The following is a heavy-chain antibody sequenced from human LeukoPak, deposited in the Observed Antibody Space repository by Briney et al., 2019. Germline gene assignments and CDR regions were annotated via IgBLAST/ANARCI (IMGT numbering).Heavy chain of an antibody. Sequence: PGGSLRLSCAASGFTFSDYDMNWIRQAPGTGLEWVSYITGSSSSKYYADSVKGRFTISRDNAKNSLYLQMNSLRAEDTAVYYCARPTTSGWYPHWGQGTMATVSS. D-gene: IGHD6-19*01. V-gene: IGHV3-48*01. CDR1: GFTFSDYD. CDR3: ARPTTSGWYPH. CDR2: ITGSSSSK. J-gene: IGHJ3*01.